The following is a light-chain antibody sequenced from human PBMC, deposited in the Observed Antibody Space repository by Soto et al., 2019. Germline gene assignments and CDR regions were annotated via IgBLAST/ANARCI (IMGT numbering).Light chain of an antibody. V-gene: IGKV3-20*01. J-gene: IGKJ1*01. CDR1: QSVSNDF. CDR2: GAS. CDR3: QQYGSSPPRT. Sequence: EIVMTQSPATLSVSPVERATLSCRASQSVSNDFLAWYQQKPGQAPRLLIYGASTRATDVPDRFSGSGSGADFTLSISRLEPEDFAVYYCQQYGSSPPRTFGQGTKVDIK.